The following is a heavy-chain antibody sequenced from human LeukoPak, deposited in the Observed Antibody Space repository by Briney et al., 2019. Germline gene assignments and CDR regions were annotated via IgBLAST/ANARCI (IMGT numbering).Heavy chain of an antibody. V-gene: IGHV1-69*05. CDR3: ARDLEHCRNIICSNSAY. J-gene: IGHJ4*02. CDR1: GGTFSSYA. D-gene: IGHD2-2*01. Sequence: SVKVSCKASGGTFSSYAISWVRQAPGQGLEWMGGIIPIFGTANYAQKLQGRVTMTTDTSTSTAYMELRSLRSDDTAVYYCARDLEHCRNIICSNSAYWGQGTLVTVSS. CDR2: IIPIFGTA.